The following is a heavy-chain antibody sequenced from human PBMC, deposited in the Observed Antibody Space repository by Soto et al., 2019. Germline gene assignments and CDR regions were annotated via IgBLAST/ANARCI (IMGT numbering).Heavy chain of an antibody. J-gene: IGHJ4*02. CDR1: GDTFNSYV. CDR3: TRSYGYTFGGSLDN. Sequence: QVQLVQSGPEVKKPGSSVKVSCKASGDTFNSYVITWVRQAPGQGLGWLGGIITAFGTTSYAQNFQDRLTITADEAATTDHMELSSLTSDDTAMYYCTRSYGYTFGGSLDNWGKGTLVTVSS. CDR2: IITAFGTT. V-gene: IGHV1-69*01. D-gene: IGHD5-18*01.